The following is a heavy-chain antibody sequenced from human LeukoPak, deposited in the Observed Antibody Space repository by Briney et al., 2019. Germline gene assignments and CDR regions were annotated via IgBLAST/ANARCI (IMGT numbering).Heavy chain of an antibody. CDR1: GLTFSKYS. D-gene: IGHD3-3*01. V-gene: IGHV3-48*04. CDR2: IDTSSSTM. J-gene: IGHJ6*03. Sequence: GGSLRLSCAASGLTFSKYSMTWVRQAPVKGLEWVSFIDTSSSTMYYTDSVKGRFTISRDNAKNSLYLQMNSLRAEDTAVYYCARDPIRWYSGSLEWLPDYYYYMDVWGKGTTVTVSS. CDR3: ARDPIRWYSGSLEWLPDYYYYMDV.